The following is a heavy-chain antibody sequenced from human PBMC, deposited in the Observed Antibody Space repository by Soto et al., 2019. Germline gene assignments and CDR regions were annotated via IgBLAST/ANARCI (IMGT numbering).Heavy chain of an antibody. CDR2: IYHSGST. CDR1: GYSISSGYY. CDR3: ARTPWGLGWLHP. D-gene: IGHD7-27*01. V-gene: IGHV4-38-2*01. Sequence: SETLSLTCAVSGYSISSGYYWGWIRQPPGKGLEWIGSIYHSGSTYYNPSLKSRVTISVDTSKNQFSLKLSSVTAADTAVYYCARTPWGLGWLHPSGPGTIVPVYS. J-gene: IGHJ5*02.